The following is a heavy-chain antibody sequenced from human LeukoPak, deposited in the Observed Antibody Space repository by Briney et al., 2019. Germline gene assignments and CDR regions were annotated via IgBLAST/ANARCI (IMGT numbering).Heavy chain of an antibody. V-gene: IGHV4-59*01. CDR3: ARGAGSGSYYPDGFDI. CDR1: GASISSNY. CDR2: IYNSGTT. J-gene: IGHJ3*02. D-gene: IGHD3-10*01. Sequence: SETLSLTCTVSGASISSNYWSWVRQPPGKALEWIAYIYNSGTTKYNPSLTSRASISIDTSKNQFSLRLSSVTAADTAMYYCARGAGSGSYYPDGFDIWGQGTMVTVSS.